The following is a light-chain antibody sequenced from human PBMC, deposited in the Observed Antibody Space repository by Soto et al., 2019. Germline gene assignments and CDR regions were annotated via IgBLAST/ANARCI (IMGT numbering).Light chain of an antibody. CDR1: QGIGNY. CDR2: AVS. V-gene: IGKV1-27*01. CDR3: QRYNSAPLT. J-gene: IGKJ4*01. Sequence: DIPMTQSPSSLSASVGDRVTITCRASQGIGNYLAWYQQKPGKVPKLLIYAVSTLQSGVPSRFSCSGSGTDFTLTLSSLPPEDVASYYCQRYNSAPLTFGGWTKVEIK.